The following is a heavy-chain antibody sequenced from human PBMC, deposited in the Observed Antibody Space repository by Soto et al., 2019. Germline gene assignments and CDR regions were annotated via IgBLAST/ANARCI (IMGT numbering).Heavy chain of an antibody. D-gene: IGHD3-3*01. CDR2: ISAYNGNT. CDR3: AIDFWSGPPGDAFDY. J-gene: IGHJ4*02. Sequence: GASVKVSCKASGYTFTSYGISWVRQAPGQGLEWMGWISAYNGNTNYAQKLQGRVTMTTDTSTSTAYMELRSLRSDDTAVYYCAIDFWSGPPGDAFDYWGQGTLVTVSS. CDR1: GYTFTSYG. V-gene: IGHV1-18*01.